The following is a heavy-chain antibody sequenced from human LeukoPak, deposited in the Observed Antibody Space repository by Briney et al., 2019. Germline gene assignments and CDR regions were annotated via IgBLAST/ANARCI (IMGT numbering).Heavy chain of an antibody. D-gene: IGHD4-17*01. CDR1: GGSFSGYY. CDR3: ARQGGYGDRFGY. CDR2: IYYSGST. J-gene: IGHJ4*02. V-gene: IGHV4-59*08. Sequence: SETLSLTCAVYGGSFSGYYWSWIRQPPGKGLEWIGYIYYSGSTNYNPSLKSRVTISVDTSKNQFSLKLSSVTAADTAVYYCARQGGYGDRFGYWGQGTLVTVSS.